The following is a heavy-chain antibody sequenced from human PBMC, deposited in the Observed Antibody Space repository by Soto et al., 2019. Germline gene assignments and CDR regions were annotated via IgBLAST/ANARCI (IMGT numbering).Heavy chain of an antibody. CDR2: ISYDGSSK. CDR3: AKKAGQQRTNYSFGMDV. CDR1: GFTFSNYA. V-gene: IGHV3-30-3*02. J-gene: IGHJ6*02. Sequence: QVQLVESGGGVVQPGRSLRLSCAASGFTFSNYAMLWVRQAPGKGLEWVALISYDGSSKYYADSVKGRFTISRDNSKNTLYLQMNSLRAEDTAVYYCAKKAGQQRTNYSFGMDVWGQGTTGTVSS. D-gene: IGHD6-13*01.